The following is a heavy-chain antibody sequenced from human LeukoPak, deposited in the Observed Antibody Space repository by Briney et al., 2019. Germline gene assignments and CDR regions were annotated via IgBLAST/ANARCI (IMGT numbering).Heavy chain of an antibody. CDR1: GFTFSSYA. Sequence: PGRSLRLSCAASGFTFSSYAMHWVRQAPGKGLEWVAVISYDGSNKYYADSVKGRFTISRDNAKNSLYLQMNSLRAEDTAVYYCARFLEEWELLGGFDYWGQGTLVTVSS. J-gene: IGHJ4*02. CDR3: ARFLEEWELLGGFDY. D-gene: IGHD1-26*01. CDR2: ISYDGSNK. V-gene: IGHV3-30-3*01.